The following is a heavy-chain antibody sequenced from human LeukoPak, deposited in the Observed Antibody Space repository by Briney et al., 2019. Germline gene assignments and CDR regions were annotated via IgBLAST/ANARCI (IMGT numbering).Heavy chain of an antibody. Sequence: SETLSLTCTVSGGSISSSSYYWGWIRQPPGKGLEWIGSIYYSGSTYYNPSLKSRVTISVDTSKNQFSLKLSSVTAADTAVYYCARDGRKTGSSFDYWGQGTLVTVSS. CDR3: ARDGRKTGSSFDY. V-gene: IGHV4-39*07. CDR1: GGSISSSSYY. D-gene: IGHD1-1*01. J-gene: IGHJ4*02. CDR2: IYYSGST.